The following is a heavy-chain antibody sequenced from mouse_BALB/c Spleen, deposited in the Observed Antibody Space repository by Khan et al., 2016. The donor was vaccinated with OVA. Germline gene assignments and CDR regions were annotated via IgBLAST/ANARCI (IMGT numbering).Heavy chain of an antibody. Sequence: VQLKQSGPDLVKPGASMKISCKASGYSFTAYIMNWVRQSPGKNLEWIGLINPNNGYATYNQKFKGKATLTVDKSSRTAYMELLSLTSEDSAVFDGTRAGYGGFAYWGQGTLVTVS. J-gene: IGHJ3*01. CDR3: TRAGYGGFAY. V-gene: IGHV1-37*01. D-gene: IGHD3-1*01. CDR1: GYSFTAYI. CDR2: INPNNGYA.